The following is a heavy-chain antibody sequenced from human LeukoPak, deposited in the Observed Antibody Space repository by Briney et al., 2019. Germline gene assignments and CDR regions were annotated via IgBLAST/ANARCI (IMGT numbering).Heavy chain of an antibody. CDR3: VFFYTGLKIPY. CDR2: INPEGITS. CDR1: GFSFNTYW. Sequence: RGSLRLSCAASGFSFNTYWMHWVRQAPGRGLVWVSDINPEGITSNYADSVRGRFTITRDNAQNTLYLQMDGLRAEDTGIYYCVFFYTGLKIPYWGQGALVTVS. J-gene: IGHJ4*02. V-gene: IGHV3-74*01. D-gene: IGHD3/OR15-3a*01.